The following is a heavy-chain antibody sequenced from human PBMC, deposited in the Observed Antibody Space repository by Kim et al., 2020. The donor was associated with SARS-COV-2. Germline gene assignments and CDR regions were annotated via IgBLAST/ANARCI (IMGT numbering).Heavy chain of an antibody. Sequence: GGSLRLSCAASGFTFSSCAMHWVRQAPGKGLEWVAVISCDGSNKNYADSVKGRFTISRDNSKNTLYLQMNSLRAEDTALYYCARDAWSRLRGLTYSYYGMYLWGQGPTLTVSS. J-gene: IGHJ6*02. CDR2: ISCDGSNK. D-gene: IGHD3-10*01. V-gene: IGHV3-30-3*01. CDR3: ARDAWSRLRGLTYSYYGMYL. CDR1: GFTFSSCA.